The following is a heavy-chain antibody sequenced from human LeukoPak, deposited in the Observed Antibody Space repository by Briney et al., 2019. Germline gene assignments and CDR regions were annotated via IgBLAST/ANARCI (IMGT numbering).Heavy chain of an antibody. J-gene: IGHJ4*02. CDR3: ATRAYRAHFDH. Sequence: SETLSLTCTVSGGSITSGDYYWNWIRQPPGKGLEWIGNLNSRGSIFYHPSLKSRVIVSADPSQNQFSLRLMSVTAADTAVYYCATRAYRAHFDHWGPGTLVTVSS. D-gene: IGHD4/OR15-4a*01. CDR1: GGSITSGDYY. V-gene: IGHV4-39*01. CDR2: LNSRGSI.